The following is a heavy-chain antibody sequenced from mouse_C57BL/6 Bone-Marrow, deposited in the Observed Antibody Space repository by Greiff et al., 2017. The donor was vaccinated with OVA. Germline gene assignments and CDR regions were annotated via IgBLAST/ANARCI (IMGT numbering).Heavy chain of an antibody. J-gene: IGHJ4*01. Sequence: VQLQQSGAELVRPGASVTLSCKASGYTFTDYEMHWVKQTPVHGLEWIGAIDPETGGTAYNQKVKGKAILTADKSSSTAYMELRSLTSEDSAVYYCTRGYSNYYAIDYWCQGTSVTVSS. CDR3: TRGYSNYYAIDY. D-gene: IGHD2-5*01. CDR1: GYTFTDYE. CDR2: IDPETGGT. V-gene: IGHV1-15*01.